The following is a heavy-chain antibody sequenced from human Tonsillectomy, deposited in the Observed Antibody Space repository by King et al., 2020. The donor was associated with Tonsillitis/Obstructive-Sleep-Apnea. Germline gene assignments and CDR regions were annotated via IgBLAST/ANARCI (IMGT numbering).Heavy chain of an antibody. CDR1: GFTFSTFA. CDR2: ISFDGSKK. CDR3: ARDREEVYYCGMDV. D-gene: IGHD3-10*01. Sequence: QLVQSGGGVVQPGRSLRLSCAASGFTFSTFAMHWVRQAPGKGLEWVAIISFDGSKKYYADSVKGRFTISRDNSKNTLYLQMNSLRAEDTAVYYCARDREEVYYCGMDVWGQGTTVTVSS. V-gene: IGHV3-30*04. J-gene: IGHJ6*02.